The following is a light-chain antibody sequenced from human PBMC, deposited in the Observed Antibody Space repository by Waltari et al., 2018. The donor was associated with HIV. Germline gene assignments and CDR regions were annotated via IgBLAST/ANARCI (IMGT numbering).Light chain of an antibody. Sequence: DIQMTQSPSSLSASVGDRVTITCRATQSIDNFVNWYQQKPEKAHKLLSYGASRLQSGLPSRFSGSGSGTEFTLTVNSVQPEDFATYYCQQSYTTRWTFGLGTKV. J-gene: IGKJ1*01. CDR2: GAS. CDR3: QQSYTTRWT. V-gene: IGKV1-39*01. CDR1: QSIDNF.